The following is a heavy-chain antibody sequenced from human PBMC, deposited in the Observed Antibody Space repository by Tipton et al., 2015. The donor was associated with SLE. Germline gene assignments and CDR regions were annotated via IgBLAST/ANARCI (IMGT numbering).Heavy chain of an antibody. CDR3: ARLEGYYGSGSYHYYFDY. CDR1: GYSISSGYY. CDR2: IYYSGST. Sequence: TLSLTCAVSGYSISSGYYWGWIRQPPGKGLEWIGSIYYSGSTYYNPSLKSRVTISVDTSKNQFSLKLSSVTAADTAVYYCARLEGYYGSGSYHYYFDYWGQGTLVTVSS. D-gene: IGHD3-10*01. V-gene: IGHV4-38-2*01. J-gene: IGHJ4*02.